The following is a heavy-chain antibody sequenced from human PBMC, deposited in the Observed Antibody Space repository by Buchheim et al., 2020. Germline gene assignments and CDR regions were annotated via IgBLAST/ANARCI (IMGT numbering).Heavy chain of an antibody. CDR3: ARDSLLYCGGDCYGGGDY. D-gene: IGHD2-21*02. J-gene: IGHJ4*02. V-gene: IGHV3-74*01. CDR1: GFTFSSYW. Sequence: EVQLVESGGGLVQPGGSLRLSCAASGFTFSSYWMHWVRQAPGKGLVWVSRINSDGSSTRYAASVKGRFTISRDNAKNTLYLQMNSLRAEDTAVYYCARDSLLYCGGDCYGGGDYWGQGTL. CDR2: INSDGSST.